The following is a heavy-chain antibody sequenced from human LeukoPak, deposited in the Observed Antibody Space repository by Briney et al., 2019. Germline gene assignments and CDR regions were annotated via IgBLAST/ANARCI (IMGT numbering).Heavy chain of an antibody. CDR3: ARHINAATGKIDY. V-gene: IGHV4-39*01. CDR1: GGSISSSSYY. CDR2: IYYSGST. D-gene: IGHD1-1*01. J-gene: IGHJ4*02. Sequence: SETLSLTCTVSGGSISSSSYYWGWLRQPPGKGLEWIGSIYYSGSTSYNPSLKSRVTISVDTSKNQFSLKLSSVTAADTAVFYCARHINAATGKIDYWGQGTLVIVSS.